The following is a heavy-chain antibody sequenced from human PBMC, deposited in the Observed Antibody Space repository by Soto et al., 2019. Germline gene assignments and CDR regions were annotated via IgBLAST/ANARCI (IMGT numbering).Heavy chain of an antibody. Sequence: GGSLRLSCAASGFTFDDYVMHWVRQAPGKGLEWVSGISWNSGSIGYADSVKGRFTISRDNAKNSLYLQMNSLRAEDTALYYCAKGPDTAMVSHYMDVWGKGTTVTVSS. J-gene: IGHJ6*03. V-gene: IGHV3-9*01. CDR1: GFTFDDYV. D-gene: IGHD5-18*01. CDR3: AKGPDTAMVSHYMDV. CDR2: ISWNSGSI.